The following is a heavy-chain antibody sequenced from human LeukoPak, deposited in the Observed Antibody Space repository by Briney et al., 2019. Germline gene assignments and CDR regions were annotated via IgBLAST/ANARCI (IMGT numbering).Heavy chain of an antibody. CDR3: ARVDDILTGYSFDY. J-gene: IGHJ4*02. CDR1: GFTFSSYG. D-gene: IGHD3-9*01. CDR2: ISYDGSNK. V-gene: IGHV3-30*03. Sequence: PGRSLRLSCAASGFTFSSYGMHWVRQAPGKGLEWVAVISYDGSNKYYADSVKGRFTISRDNSKNTLYLQMNSLRAEDTAVYYCARVDDILTGYSFDYWGQGSLVTVSS.